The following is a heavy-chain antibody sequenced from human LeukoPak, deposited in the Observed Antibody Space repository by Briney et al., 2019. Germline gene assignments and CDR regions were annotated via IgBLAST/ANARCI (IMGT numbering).Heavy chain of an antibody. Sequence: PGGSLRLSCAASGFTFSSYGMHWVGQAPGKGLEWGAVISYDGSNKYYADSVKGRFTISRDNSKNTLYLKMNSVREEDTAVYYCAKVPSGNAFDIWGQGTMVTVSS. V-gene: IGHV3-30*18. CDR1: GFTFSSYG. CDR3: AKVPSGNAFDI. CDR2: ISYDGSNK. J-gene: IGHJ3*02.